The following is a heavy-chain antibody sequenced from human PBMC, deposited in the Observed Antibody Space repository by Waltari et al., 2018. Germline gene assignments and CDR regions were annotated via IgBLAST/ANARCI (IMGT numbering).Heavy chain of an antibody. D-gene: IGHD1-26*01. CDR3: ARDYSGRGLY. V-gene: IGHV3-74*01. Sequence: EVQLVESGGGLVQPGGPLRLSCAASGFTFNTYWLHWVRQAPGKGLVWVSSINSDGSSTNYADSVKGRFTISRDNAKNTLYLQMNSLRAEDTAVYYCARDYSGRGLYWGQGVLVTVSS. J-gene: IGHJ4*02. CDR1: GFTFNTYW. CDR2: INSDGSST.